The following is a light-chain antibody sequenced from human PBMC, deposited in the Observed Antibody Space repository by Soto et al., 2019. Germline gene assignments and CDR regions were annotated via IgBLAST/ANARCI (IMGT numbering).Light chain of an antibody. CDR3: QQVNSYPRT. CDR1: QGISRD. CDR2: AAS. Sequence: DIQLTQSPSFLSASVEDRVTITCRASQGISRDLAWYQQKPGKAPKLLIYAASTLQSGVPSRFSGSGSGTEFTLTISSLQPEDFATFFCQQVNSYPRTFGQGTELEIK. J-gene: IGKJ2*01. V-gene: IGKV1-9*01.